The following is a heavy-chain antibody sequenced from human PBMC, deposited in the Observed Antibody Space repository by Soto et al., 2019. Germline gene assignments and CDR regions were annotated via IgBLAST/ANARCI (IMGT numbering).Heavy chain of an antibody. CDR2: INAGYGNT. CDR3: VRDTGDGTFDF. V-gene: IGHV1-3*01. CDR1: GYTFSSYA. Sequence: ASVKVSCKASGYTFSSYAMHWVRQAPGQRLEWMGWINAGYGNTKSSQKFQDRVTISRDTSASTAYMELTSLRSEDTAVYYCVRDTGDGTFDFWGQGTLVTVSS. D-gene: IGHD7-27*01. J-gene: IGHJ4*02.